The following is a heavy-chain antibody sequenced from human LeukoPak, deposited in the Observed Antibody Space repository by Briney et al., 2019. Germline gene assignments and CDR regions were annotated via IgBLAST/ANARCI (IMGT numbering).Heavy chain of an antibody. J-gene: IGHJ5*02. CDR1: GFPFSDFS. CDR2: IRSSSSAV. V-gene: IGHV3-48*04. Sequence: GSLRLSCAASGFPFSDFSMNWVRQAPGKGLEWVSNIRSSSSAVYYADSVKGRFTISRDNAKNSLYLQMNSLRAEDTAVYYCAREMVSSWFSNWFDPWGQGTLVTVSS. CDR3: AREMVSSWFSNWFDP. D-gene: IGHD6-13*01.